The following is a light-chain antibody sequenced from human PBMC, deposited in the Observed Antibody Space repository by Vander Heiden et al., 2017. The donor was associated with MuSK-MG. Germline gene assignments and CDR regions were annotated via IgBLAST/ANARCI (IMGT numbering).Light chain of an antibody. CDR3: QQYGGSPRT. CDR1: QSVSSNF. Sequence: EIVLTQSPGTLSLSPGEGATLSCRASQSVSSNFLAWYQQKPGQAPRLLIFGASSRATGIPDRFSGSGSGTDFTLTISRLEPEDFAVYYCQQYGGSPRTFGQGTKVXIK. CDR2: GAS. V-gene: IGKV3-20*01. J-gene: IGKJ1*01.